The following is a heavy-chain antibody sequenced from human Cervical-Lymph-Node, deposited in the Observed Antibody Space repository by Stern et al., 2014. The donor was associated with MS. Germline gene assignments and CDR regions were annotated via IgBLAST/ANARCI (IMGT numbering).Heavy chain of an antibody. CDR3: AKGGWELPNYYYGMDV. D-gene: IGHD1-26*01. CDR1: GFTFSTYG. J-gene: IGHJ6*02. Sequence: VQLVESGGGVVQPGRSLRLSCAASGFTFSTYGMHWVRQAPGKGLEWVAVISYDVSNKYYADSVKGRFTISRDNSKNTLYLQMNSLRAEDTAVYYCAKGGWELPNYYYGMDVWGQGTTVTVSS. CDR2: ISYDVSNK. V-gene: IGHV3-30*18.